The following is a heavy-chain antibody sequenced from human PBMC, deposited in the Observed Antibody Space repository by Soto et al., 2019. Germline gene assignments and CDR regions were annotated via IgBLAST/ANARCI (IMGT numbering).Heavy chain of an antibody. J-gene: IGHJ4*02. CDR2: ISVYDGNT. Sequence: QVQLVQSGAEVKKPGASVKVSCKTSGYTFKTSGISWLRQAPGQGLEWMGWISVYDGNTNYAPQLQGRVSMTTDRAPKAAYMDLVSLTFDDTAVYYCARASARFSSDKHFDYWCQGTLVSVSS. CDR3: ARASARFSSDKHFDY. D-gene: IGHD3-22*01. CDR1: GYTFKTSG. V-gene: IGHV1-18*01.